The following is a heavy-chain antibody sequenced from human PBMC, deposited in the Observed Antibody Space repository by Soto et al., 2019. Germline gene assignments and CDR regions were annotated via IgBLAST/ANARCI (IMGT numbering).Heavy chain of an antibody. Sequence: XSVKVSCKASVYTFTGYYMHWVRQAPGQGLEWMGWINPNSGGTNYAQKFQGRVTMTRDTSISTAYMELSRLRSDDTAVYYCARDFHYDSSGSLGYWRQGTLVTVSS. J-gene: IGHJ4*02. CDR1: VYTFTGYY. CDR3: ARDFHYDSSGSLGY. D-gene: IGHD3-22*01. CDR2: INPNSGGT. V-gene: IGHV1-2*02.